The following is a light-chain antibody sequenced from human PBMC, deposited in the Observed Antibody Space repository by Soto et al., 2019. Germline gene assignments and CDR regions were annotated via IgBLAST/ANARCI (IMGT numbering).Light chain of an antibody. J-gene: IGKJ2*01. CDR1: QSVSSN. Sequence: IVMTQSPATLSVSPGERATLSCRASQSVSSNLAWYQQKPGQAPTLLIYGASARATGIPVRFSGSRSGTKFTLTISSLQSEDFAVYYCQHYNNWPFTFGQGTKVDIK. CDR2: GAS. CDR3: QHYNNWPFT. V-gene: IGKV3-15*01.